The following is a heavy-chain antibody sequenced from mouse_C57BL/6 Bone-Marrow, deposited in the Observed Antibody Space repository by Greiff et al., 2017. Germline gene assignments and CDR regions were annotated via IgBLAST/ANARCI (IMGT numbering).Heavy chain of an antibody. CDR3: ARGGDDAWFAY. J-gene: IGHJ3*01. V-gene: IGHV1-82*01. CDR1: GYAFSSSW. Sequence: QVQLQQSGPELVKPGASVKISCKASGYAFSSSWMNWVKQRPGKGLEWIGRIYPVDGVATYYGQFKGKATLHADKSSSTAYMQLSSLTSEDSSVYFCARGGDDAWFAYWGQGTLVTVSA. CDR2: IYPVDGVA. D-gene: IGHD2-2*01.